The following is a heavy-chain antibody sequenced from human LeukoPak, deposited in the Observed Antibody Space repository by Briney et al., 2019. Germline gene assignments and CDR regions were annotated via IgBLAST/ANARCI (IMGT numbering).Heavy chain of an antibody. CDR1: GFTFSTYW. CDR3: ARGALYSYYMDV. V-gene: IGHV3-74*01. J-gene: IGHJ6*03. Sequence: GGSLRLSCAASGFTFSTYWMHWVRQAPGRGLVWVSRINTDESRTNYADSVKGRFTISRDNAKNTVYLHMNSLRAEDTAVYYCARGALYSYYMDVWGKGTTVTVSS. CDR2: INTDESRT.